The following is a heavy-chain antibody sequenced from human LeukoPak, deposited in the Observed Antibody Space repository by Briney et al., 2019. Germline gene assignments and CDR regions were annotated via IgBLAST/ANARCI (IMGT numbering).Heavy chain of an antibody. CDR1: EFTFSNYW. CDR3: AREPTHYNLQVYGSWDAFDI. V-gene: IGHV3-74*01. Sequence: GGSLRLSCAASEFTFSNYWMHWVRQSQGKGLVWVSRINSDGSSTSYADSVKGRFTISRDNAKNSLYLQMNSLRAEDSAVYYCAREPTHYNLQVYGSWDAFDIWGQGTMVTVSA. CDR2: INSDGSST. D-gene: IGHD3-10*01. J-gene: IGHJ3*02.